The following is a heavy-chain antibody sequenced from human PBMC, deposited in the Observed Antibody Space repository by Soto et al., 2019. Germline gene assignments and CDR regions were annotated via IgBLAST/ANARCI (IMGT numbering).Heavy chain of an antibody. J-gene: IGHJ1*01. CDR1: GGSFSGYC. Sequence: VQLQQWGAGLLKPSETLSLTCAVYGGSFSGYCWSWIRQTPGERLEWVGDICHGGGANYNPSLXXRXXFAMDPSKNQFSPKLTSVIAADTAVYYCAGYSNSWSKYVKHWGRGSLVTVSS. D-gene: IGHD6-13*01. CDR2: ICHGGGA. V-gene: IGHV4-34*01. CDR3: AGYSNSWSKYVKH.